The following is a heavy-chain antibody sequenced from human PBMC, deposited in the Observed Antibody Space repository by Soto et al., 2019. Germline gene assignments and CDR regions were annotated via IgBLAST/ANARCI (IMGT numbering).Heavy chain of an antibody. D-gene: IGHD5-12*01. J-gene: IGHJ4*02. Sequence: ASVKVSCKASGYTFTGYYMHWVRQAPGQGLEWMGWINPNSGGTNYAQKFQGWVTMTRDTSISTAYMELSRLRSDDTAVYYCARLYSGYDYKFDYWGQGTLVTVS. V-gene: IGHV1-2*04. CDR2: INPNSGGT. CDR1: GYTFTGYY. CDR3: ARLYSGYDYKFDY.